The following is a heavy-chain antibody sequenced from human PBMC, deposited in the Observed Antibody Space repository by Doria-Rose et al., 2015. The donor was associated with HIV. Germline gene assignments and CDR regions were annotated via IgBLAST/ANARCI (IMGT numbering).Heavy chain of an antibody. CDR2: IFSDDER. J-gene: IGHJ4*02. D-gene: IGHD6-13*01. Sequence: SGPVLVKPTETLTLTCTVSGVSLSSPGMGVSWIRQPPGKAPEWLANIFSDDERSYKTSLKSRLTISRGTSKRQVVLTMTDMDPVDTATYYCARIKSSRWYHKYYFDFWGQGTLVIVSA. CDR3: ARIKSSRWYHKYYFDF. V-gene: IGHV2-26*01. CDR1: GVSLSSPGMG.